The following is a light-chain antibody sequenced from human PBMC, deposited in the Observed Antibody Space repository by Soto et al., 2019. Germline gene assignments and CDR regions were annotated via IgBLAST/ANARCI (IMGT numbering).Light chain of an antibody. Sequence: EVVLTQSPATLSLSPGETATLSCRTSQSVSRYLAWYQQKPGQAPRLLIYGVSNRATGIPARFSGSGSGTDFTLTISSLAPEDFAIYYCHQRQSWPRTFGQGTKV. CDR1: QSVSRY. CDR3: HQRQSWPRT. J-gene: IGKJ1*01. V-gene: IGKV3-11*01. CDR2: GVS.